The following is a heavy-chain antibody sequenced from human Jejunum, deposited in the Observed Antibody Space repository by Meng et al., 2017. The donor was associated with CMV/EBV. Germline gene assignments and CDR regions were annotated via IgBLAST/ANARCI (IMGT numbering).Heavy chain of an antibody. J-gene: IGHJ4*02. CDR3: ATTSGSSY. Sequence: SCASSGLTFSTLWMSWFRQAPGKGLEWVAHIKQDGSEKYYVDSVKGRFTISRDNTENSLFLQMNTLRAEDTAVYYCATTSGSSYWGQGALVTVSS. V-gene: IGHV3-7*01. CDR2: IKQDGSEK. D-gene: IGHD6-6*01. CDR1: GLTFSTLW.